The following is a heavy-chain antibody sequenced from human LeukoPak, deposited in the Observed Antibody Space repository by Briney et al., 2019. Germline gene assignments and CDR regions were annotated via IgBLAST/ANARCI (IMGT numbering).Heavy chain of an antibody. CDR1: GFTVSSNY. CDR3: AREGPTYYFDY. CDR2: IYSGGST. Sequence: GGSLRLSCAASGFTVSSNYMSWVRQAPGKGLEWVSVIYSGGSTYYADSVKGRFTISRDNSKNTLYLQMNSLRAEDTAVYYCAREGPTYYFDYWGQGTLVTVSS. J-gene: IGHJ4*02. D-gene: IGHD3-16*01. V-gene: IGHV3-53*01.